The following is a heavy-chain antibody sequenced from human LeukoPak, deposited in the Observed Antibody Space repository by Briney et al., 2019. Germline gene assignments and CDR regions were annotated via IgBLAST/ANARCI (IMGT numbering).Heavy chain of an antibody. J-gene: IGHJ4*02. V-gene: IGHV3-21*01. CDR2: ISSSSSYI. CDR1: GFTFSSYS. CDR3: AREPRGPYGDYVDY. D-gene: IGHD4-17*01. Sequence: GGSLRLSCAASGFTFSSYSMNWVRQAPGKGLEWVSSISSSSSYIYYADSVKGRFTISRDNAKNSLYLQMNSLRAEDTAVYYCAREPRGPYGDYVDYWGQGTLVTVSS.